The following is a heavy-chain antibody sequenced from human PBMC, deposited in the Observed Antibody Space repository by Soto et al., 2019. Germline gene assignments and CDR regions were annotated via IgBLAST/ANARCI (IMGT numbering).Heavy chain of an antibody. Sequence: EVHLVESGGGLVQPGGSLRLSCAASGFTFSSYSLNWVRQAPGKGLEWVSYITSSGTTVYYADSVRGRFTISRDNAKNSLYLQMNSPRDDDTAVYYGARSSSNWAYYFDFWGQGNLVSVSS. V-gene: IGHV3-48*02. J-gene: IGHJ4*02. CDR3: ARSSSNWAYYFDF. D-gene: IGHD6-13*01. CDR2: ITSSGTTV. CDR1: GFTFSSYS.